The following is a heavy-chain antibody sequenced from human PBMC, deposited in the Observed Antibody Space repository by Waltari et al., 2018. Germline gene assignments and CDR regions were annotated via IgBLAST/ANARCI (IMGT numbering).Heavy chain of an antibody. Sequence: EVHLLESGGGWGQPGGSLRLYWAASGFNFIRDAMSWVRQAPGKGLEWVSGISDSGVITKYADSVKGLFTVSRDNSKNTVFLQLNSLRAEDTAIYYCARHLYSIDYLELGYWGQGTLVTVSS. D-gene: IGHD3-22*01. CDR3: ARHLYSIDYLELGY. J-gene: IGHJ4*02. CDR1: GFNFIRDA. V-gene: IGHV3-23*01. CDR2: ISDSGVIT.